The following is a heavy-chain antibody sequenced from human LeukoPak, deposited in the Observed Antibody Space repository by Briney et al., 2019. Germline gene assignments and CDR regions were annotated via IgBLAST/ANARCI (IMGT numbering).Heavy chain of an antibody. CDR3: ARVGASMVRGVIIDYYYYYMDV. J-gene: IGHJ6*03. CDR1: GDSISSGDYY. D-gene: IGHD3-10*01. CDR2: ISSSGST. Sequence: SETLSLTCTVSGDSISSGDYYWSWIRQPAGKGLEWIGRISSSGSTNYNPSLKSRVTISVDTSKNQFSLKLSSVTAADTAVYYCARVGASMVRGVIIDYYYYYMDVWGKGTTVTVSS. V-gene: IGHV4-61*02.